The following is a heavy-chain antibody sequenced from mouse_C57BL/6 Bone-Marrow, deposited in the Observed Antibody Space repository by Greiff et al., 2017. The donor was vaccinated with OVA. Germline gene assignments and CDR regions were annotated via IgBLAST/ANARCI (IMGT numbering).Heavy chain of an antibody. V-gene: IGHV1-55*01. CDR2: IYPGSGST. CDR1: GYTFTSYW. Sequence: QVQLQQPGAELVKPGASVKMYCKASGYTFTSYWITWVKQRPGQGLEWIGDIYPGSGSTNYNEKFKSKATLTVDTSSSTAYMQLSSLTSEDSAVYYCARGDGYSAWFAYWGQGTLVTVSA. D-gene: IGHD2-3*01. J-gene: IGHJ3*01. CDR3: ARGDGYSAWFAY.